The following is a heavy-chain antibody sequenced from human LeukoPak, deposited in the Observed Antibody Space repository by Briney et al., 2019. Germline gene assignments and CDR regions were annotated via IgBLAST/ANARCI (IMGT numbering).Heavy chain of an antibody. V-gene: IGHV3-11*06. Sequence: PGGSLRLSCAASGFIFSDYYMSWIRQAPGKGLEWVSSISSSSSYIYYADSVKGRFTISRDNAKNSLYLQMNSLRAEDTAVYYCARAPMVRELGFDYWGQGTLVTVSS. CDR2: ISSSSSYI. CDR3: ARAPMVRELGFDY. J-gene: IGHJ4*02. D-gene: IGHD3-10*01. CDR1: GFIFSDYY.